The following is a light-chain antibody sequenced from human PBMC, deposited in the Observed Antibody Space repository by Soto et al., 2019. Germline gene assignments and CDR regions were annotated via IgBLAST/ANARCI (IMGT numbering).Light chain of an antibody. CDR2: DVS. CDR1: XXDVGGYNY. Sequence: QSVLAQPRSVSGSPGQSVTISCXXXXXDVGGYNYVSWYQHHPGKAPKLIIYDVSKRPSGVPDRFSGSKSGNTASLTISGLQAEDEADYYCCSYAGSYTYVFGTGTKLPVL. CDR3: CSYAGSYTYV. J-gene: IGLJ1*01. V-gene: IGLV2-11*01.